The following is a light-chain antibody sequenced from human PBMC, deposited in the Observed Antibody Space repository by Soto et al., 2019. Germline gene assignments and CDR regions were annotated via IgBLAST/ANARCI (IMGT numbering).Light chain of an antibody. CDR2: KAS. Sequence: DIQMTQSPSTLSGSVXDRVTITCRASQTISSWLAWYQQKPGKAPKLLIYKASTLKSGVPSRVSGSGSGTEFTLTSSSLQPDDFATYYCQHYNRYSEAFGQGTKVDIK. J-gene: IGKJ1*01. V-gene: IGKV1-5*03. CDR3: QHYNRYSEA. CDR1: QTISSW.